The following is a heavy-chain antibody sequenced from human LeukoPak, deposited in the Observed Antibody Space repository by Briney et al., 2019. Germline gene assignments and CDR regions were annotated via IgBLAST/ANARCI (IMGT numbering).Heavy chain of an antibody. D-gene: IGHD3-9*01. J-gene: IGHJ4*02. CDR1: GFTFSSYS. CDR3: ARDPLVSDYDILTGDY. Sequence: PGGSLRLSCAASGFTFSSYSMNWVRQAPGKGLEWVSYISSSSTIYYADFVKGRFTISRDNAKNSLYLQMNSLRAEDTAVYYCARDPLVSDYDILTGDYWGQGTLVTVSS. CDR2: ISSSSTI. V-gene: IGHV3-48*01.